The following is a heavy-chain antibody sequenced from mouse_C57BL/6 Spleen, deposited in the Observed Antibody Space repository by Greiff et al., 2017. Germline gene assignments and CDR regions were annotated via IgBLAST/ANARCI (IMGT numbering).Heavy chain of an antibody. J-gene: IGHJ3*01. Sequence: QVQLQQPGAELVMPGASVKLSCKASGYTFTSYWMHWVKQRPGQGLEWIGEIDPSDSYTNYNQKFKGKSTLTEDKSSSTAYMQLSSLTSEDSAVYYCAIPNPAFAYWGQGTLVTVSA. CDR1: GYTFTSYW. CDR3: AIPNPAFAY. V-gene: IGHV1-69*01. CDR2: IDPSDSYT.